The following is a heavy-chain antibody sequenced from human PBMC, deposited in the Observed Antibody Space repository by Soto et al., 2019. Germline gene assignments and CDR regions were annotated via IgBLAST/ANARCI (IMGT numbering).Heavy chain of an antibody. CDR2: IYYSGST. CDR3: AGDSSGYYYYHFDY. Sequence: QVQLQESGPGLVKPSETLSLTCTVSGGSISSYYWSWIRQPPGKGLERIGYIYYSGSTNYNPSLKSRVTISVDTSKNQFSLKLSSVTAADTAVYYCAGDSSGYYYYHFDYWGQGTLVTVSS. J-gene: IGHJ4*02. CDR1: GGSISSYY. D-gene: IGHD3-22*01. V-gene: IGHV4-59*01.